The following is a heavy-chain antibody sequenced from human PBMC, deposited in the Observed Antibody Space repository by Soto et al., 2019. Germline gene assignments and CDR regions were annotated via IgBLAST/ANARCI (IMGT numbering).Heavy chain of an antibody. D-gene: IGHD5-18*01. CDR3: ARGGTAMVRGYYYYYYGMDV. CDR2: IYYSGST. J-gene: IGHJ6*02. V-gene: IGHV4-31*03. CDR1: GGSISSGGYY. Sequence: PSETLSLTCTVSGGSISSGGYYWSWIRQHPGKGQEWIGYIYYSGSTYYNTSLKSRVTISVDTSKNQFSLKLSSVTAADTAVYYCARGGTAMVRGYYYYYYGMDVWGQGTTVTVSS.